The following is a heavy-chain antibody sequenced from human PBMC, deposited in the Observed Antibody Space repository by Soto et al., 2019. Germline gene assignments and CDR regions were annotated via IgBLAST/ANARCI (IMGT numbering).Heavy chain of an antibody. V-gene: IGHV1-8*01. CDR2: MNPNSGNT. CDR3: ARGRRGLSLLLF. Sequence: ASVKVSCKASGYTFTSYDINWVRQATGQGLEWMGWMNPNSGNTGYAQKFQGRVTMTRNTSISTAYMELSSLRSEDTAVYYYARGRRGLSLLLFWGQGTLVTVSS. J-gene: IGHJ4*02. D-gene: IGHD2-15*01. CDR1: GYTFTSYD.